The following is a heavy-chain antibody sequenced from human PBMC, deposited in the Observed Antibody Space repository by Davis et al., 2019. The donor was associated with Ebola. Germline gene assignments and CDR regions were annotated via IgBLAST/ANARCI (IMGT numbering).Heavy chain of an antibody. V-gene: IGHV1-2*02. J-gene: IGHJ3*02. D-gene: IGHD6-6*01. CDR3: ARESRMAAGDAFDI. CDR2: INPNTGGT. CDR1: GGTFSTYT. Sequence: ASVKVSCKASGGTFSTYTFTWVRQAPGEGLEWMGWINPNTGGTNYAEKFQGRVAMPRDTSISTAYMDLSSLRSDDTAVYYCARESRMAAGDAFDIWGQGTVVTVSS.